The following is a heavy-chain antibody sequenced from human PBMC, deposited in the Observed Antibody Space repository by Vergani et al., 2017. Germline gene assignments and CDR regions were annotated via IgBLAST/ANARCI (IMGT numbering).Heavy chain of an antibody. D-gene: IGHD2-2*01. CDR1: GFTFDDYG. V-gene: IGHV3-20*04. J-gene: IGHJ6*02. CDR3: GMYCSSPTCGTHPRVQNYGMDV. CDR2: INWNGGGT. Sequence: EVQLVESGGGVVRPGGSLRLSCAASGFTFDDYGMSWVRQAPGKGLEWVSGINWNGGGTGYADSVKGRFTISRDNAKNSLYLQMNSLRAGDTALYYCGMYCSSPTCGTHPRVQNYGMDVWGQGTTVTVS.